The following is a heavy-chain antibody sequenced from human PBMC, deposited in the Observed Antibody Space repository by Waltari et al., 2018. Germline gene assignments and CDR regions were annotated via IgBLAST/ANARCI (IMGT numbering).Heavy chain of an antibody. V-gene: IGHV3-23*01. J-gene: IGHJ4*01. CDR3: AKGGEYSSGWYDY. CDR2: ISGSGGST. D-gene: IGHD6-19*01. Sequence: EVQLLESGGGLVQPGGSLRLSCAASGFTFRSYAMSWVRQAPGKGLEWVSAISGSGGSTYYADSVKGRFTISRDNSKNTLYLQMNSLRAEDTAVYYCAKGGEYSSGWYDYWGQEPWSPSPQ. CDR1: GFTFRSYA.